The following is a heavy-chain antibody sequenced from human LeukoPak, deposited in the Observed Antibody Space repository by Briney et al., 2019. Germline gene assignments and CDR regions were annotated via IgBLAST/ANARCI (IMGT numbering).Heavy chain of an antibody. Sequence: SETLSLTCAVYGGSFSGYYWSWIRQPPGKGLEWIGEINHSGSTNYNPSLKSRVTISVDTSKNQFSLKLSSVTAADTAVYYCATAYYDILTGYYYRDGFDIWGQGTMVTVSS. D-gene: IGHD3-9*01. CDR1: GGSFSGYY. J-gene: IGHJ3*02. V-gene: IGHV4-34*01. CDR3: ATAYYDILTGYYYRDGFDI. CDR2: INHSGST.